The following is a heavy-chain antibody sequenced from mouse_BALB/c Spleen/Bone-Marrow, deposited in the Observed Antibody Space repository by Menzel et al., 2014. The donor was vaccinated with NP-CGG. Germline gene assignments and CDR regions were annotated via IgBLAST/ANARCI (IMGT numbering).Heavy chain of an antibody. J-gene: IGHJ2*01. CDR3: TVPFGPRFDC. Sequence: EVKLVESGGGLVQPGGSMKLSCVASGCTFSNYWMNWVRQSPEKGLEWVAEIRLKSNNYATHYAESVKGRFTISRDDSKSSVYLQMNNLRAEDTSIYYCTVPFGPRFDCWGQGTTLTVSS. CDR1: GCTFSNYW. CDR2: IRLKSNNYAT. V-gene: IGHV6-6*02.